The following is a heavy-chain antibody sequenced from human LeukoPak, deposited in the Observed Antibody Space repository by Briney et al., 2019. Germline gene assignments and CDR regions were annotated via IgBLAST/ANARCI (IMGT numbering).Heavy chain of an antibody. CDR2: IYYSGTT. D-gene: IGHD3-10*01. CDR3: GYSYGSGDY. V-gene: IGHV4-59*01. CDR1: GGSMSSYY. Sequence: SETLSLTCTVSGGSMSSYYWIWIRQPPGKGLEWIGYIYYSGTTSYSPSLKSRVTISVDTSKNQFSLKLNSVTAADTAVYYCGYSYGSGDYWGQGTLVTVSS. J-gene: IGHJ4*02.